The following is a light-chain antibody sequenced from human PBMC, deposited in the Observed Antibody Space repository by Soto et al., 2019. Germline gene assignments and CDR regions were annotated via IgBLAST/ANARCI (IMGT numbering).Light chain of an antibody. Sequence: SVLTQPPSASGTPVQRVTISCSVSSSNIGSTFVYWYQQLPGTAPKLLIYNNNQRPSGVPDRFSGSKSGSSASLAISGLRSEHEADYFCAAWEDSLTAYVFGIGTKVTVL. CDR3: AAWEDSLTAYV. CDR1: SSNIGSTF. V-gene: IGLV1-47*02. J-gene: IGLJ1*01. CDR2: NNN.